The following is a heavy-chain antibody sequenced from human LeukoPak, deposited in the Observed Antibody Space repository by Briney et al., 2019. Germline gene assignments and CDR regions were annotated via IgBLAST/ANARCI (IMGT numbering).Heavy chain of an antibody. J-gene: IGHJ5*02. D-gene: IGHD4-17*01. CDR2: IYSGGST. CDR1: GFTVSSNY. V-gene: IGHV3-53*01. Sequence: GGSLRLSCAASGFTVSSNYMSWVRQAPGKGLEWVSVIYSGGSTYYADSVKGRFTISRDNSKNTLYLQMNSLRAEDTAVYYCARDRYGDYVFDPWGQGTLVTVSS. CDR3: ARDRYGDYVFDP.